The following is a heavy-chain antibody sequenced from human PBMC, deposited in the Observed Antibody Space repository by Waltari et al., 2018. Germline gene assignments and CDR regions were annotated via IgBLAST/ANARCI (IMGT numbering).Heavy chain of an antibody. V-gene: IGHV3-74*01. CDR2: ISSDWSPL. D-gene: IGHD3-16*01. J-gene: IGHJ4*02. CDR1: GFTFSTAYW. CDR3: ARVPTYTVSTGGFDY. Sequence: EVQLVESGGGLVQHGGSVRLSCAASGFTFSTAYWMHWVRQATGQGLVWCSRISSDWSPLNYADSLKALFTISRDNSKNTVYLQMNSLRAADTAVYYCARVPTYTVSTGGFDYWGQGTLVTVSS.